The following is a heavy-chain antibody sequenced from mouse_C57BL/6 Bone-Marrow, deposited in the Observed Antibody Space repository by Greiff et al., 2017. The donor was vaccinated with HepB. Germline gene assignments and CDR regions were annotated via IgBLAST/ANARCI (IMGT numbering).Heavy chain of an antibody. J-gene: IGHJ4*01. V-gene: IGHV6-6*01. CDR2: IRNKANNHAT. CDR1: GFTFSDAW. Sequence: EVQRVESGGGLVQPGGSMKLSCAASGFTFSDAWMDWVRQSPEKGLEWVADIRNKANNHATYYAESVKGRFTISRDDSKSSVYLQMNSLRAEDTGIYYCTPMDYWGQGTSVTVSS. CDR3: TPMDY.